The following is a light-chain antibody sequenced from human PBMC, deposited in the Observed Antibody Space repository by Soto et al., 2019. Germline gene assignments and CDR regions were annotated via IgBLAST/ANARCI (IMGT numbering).Light chain of an antibody. CDR2: GNS. CDR1: SSNIGAGYD. V-gene: IGLV1-40*01. CDR3: QSYDSSLTALYV. Sequence: QSALTQPLSVSGAPGQRVTISCTGSSSNIGAGYDVQWYQQLPGTAPKLLMCGNSNRPSGVPDRFSGSKSGTSASLAITGLQAEDEADYYCQSYDSSLTALYVFGIGTKVTVL. J-gene: IGLJ1*01.